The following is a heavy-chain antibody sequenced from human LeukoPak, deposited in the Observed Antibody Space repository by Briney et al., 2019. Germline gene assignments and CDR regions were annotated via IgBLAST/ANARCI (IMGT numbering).Heavy chain of an antibody. V-gene: IGHV4-39*07. D-gene: IGHD6-19*01. J-gene: IGHJ4*02. CDR2: LYHTGTT. CDR3: AREAGGSVAVAGTVWDY. CDR1: GGSISTTSEY. Sequence: PSETLSLTCTVSGGSISTTSEYWAWIRQSPGKGLEWIGSLYHTGTTYYNPSLKSRVTMSVDTSKNQFSLNLSSVTAADTAVYYCAREAGGSVAVAGTVWDYWGQGTLVTVSS.